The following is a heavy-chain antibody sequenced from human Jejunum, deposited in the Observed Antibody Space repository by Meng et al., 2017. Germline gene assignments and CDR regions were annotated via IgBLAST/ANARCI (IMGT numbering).Heavy chain of an antibody. D-gene: IGHD2-2*01. Sequence: VGSGGGLFQPGGALRLSCAASGFSFNSYWMQWVRQGPGKGLMWVSQIKNDGSSTDYADSVKGRFTISRDNAKNMLYLQMNSLRAEDTAVYYCARGRYASVAFDYWGQGTLVTVSS. CDR1: GFSFNSYW. CDR2: IKNDGSST. V-gene: IGHV3-74*01. CDR3: ARGRYASVAFDY. J-gene: IGHJ4*02.